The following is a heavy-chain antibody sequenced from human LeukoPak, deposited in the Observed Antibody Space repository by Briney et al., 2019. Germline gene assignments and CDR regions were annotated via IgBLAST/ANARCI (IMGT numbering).Heavy chain of an antibody. CDR2: VSASGNYI. D-gene: IGHD4-17*01. CDR3: ARVRQPDYGPLPTYTTDGFDL. CDR1: GFSLSPYS. V-gene: IGHV3-21*01. J-gene: IGHJ3*01. Sequence: IPGGSLRLSCAASGFSLSPYSMNWVRQAPGKGLQWVSYVSASGNYISYADSVKGRFTVSRDNTANSLYLQMSSLRAADTAVYYCARVRQPDYGPLPTYTTDGFDLWGQGTLVTVSS.